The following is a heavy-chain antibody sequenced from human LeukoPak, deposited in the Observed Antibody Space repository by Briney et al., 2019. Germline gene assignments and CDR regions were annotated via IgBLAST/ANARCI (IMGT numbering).Heavy chain of an antibody. CDR1: GFTFSSYA. J-gene: IGHJ6*02. Sequence: GGSLRLSCAASGFTFSSYAMHWVRQAPGKGLEWVAVISYDGSNKYYADSVKGRFTISRDNSKNTLYLQMNSLRAEDTAVYYCARDHFGELTPYYYGMDVWGQGTTVTVSS. CDR3: ARDHFGELTPYYYGMDV. D-gene: IGHD3-10*01. V-gene: IGHV3-30*04. CDR2: ISYDGSNK.